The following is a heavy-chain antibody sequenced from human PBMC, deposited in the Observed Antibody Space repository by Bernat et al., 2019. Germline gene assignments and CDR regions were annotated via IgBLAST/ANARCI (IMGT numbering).Heavy chain of an antibody. J-gene: IGHJ4*02. CDR3: TTVLPDDYGDDY. CDR1: DLTSSNAW. D-gene: IGHD4-17*01. CDR2: IKSKTDGGTT. Sequence: FQLLDSGGALVKPGGSFRLSCAASDLTSSNAWMTWVGRAPGRGLEWVGRIKSKTDGGTTDYAAPVKGRFTISRDDSKNTLYLQMNSLKTEDTAVYYCTTVLPDDYGDDYWGQGTLVTVSS. V-gene: IGHV3-15*02.